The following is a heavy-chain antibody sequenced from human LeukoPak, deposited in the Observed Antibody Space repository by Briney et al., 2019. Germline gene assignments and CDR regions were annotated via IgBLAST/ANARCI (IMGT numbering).Heavy chain of an antibody. CDR2: IYYSGTT. V-gene: IGHV4-31*03. Sequence: SETLSLTCTVSGGSISSAGHYWSWIRQHPGKGLEWIGYIYYSGTTYYNPSLMSRVSISVDTSKNQFSLKLNSVIAADTAVYYCARDLNSGYNAFDIWGQGTMVTVSS. D-gene: IGHD3-22*01. CDR3: ARDLNSGYNAFDI. CDR1: GGSISSAGHY. J-gene: IGHJ3*02.